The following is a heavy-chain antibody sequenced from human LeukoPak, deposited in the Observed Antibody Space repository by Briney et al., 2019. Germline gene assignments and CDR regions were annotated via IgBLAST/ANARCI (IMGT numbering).Heavy chain of an antibody. CDR2: IKQDGSEK. V-gene: IGHV3-7*01. D-gene: IGHD5-18*01. Sequence: GGSLRLSCAASGCTFSSYWMSWVRQAPGKGLEWVANIKQDGSEKYYVDSVKGRFTISGDNAKNSLYLQMNSLRAEDTAVYYCARDLSRIHLWSNPYFDYWGQGTLVTVSS. CDR1: GCTFSSYW. CDR3: ARDLSRIHLWSNPYFDY. J-gene: IGHJ4*02.